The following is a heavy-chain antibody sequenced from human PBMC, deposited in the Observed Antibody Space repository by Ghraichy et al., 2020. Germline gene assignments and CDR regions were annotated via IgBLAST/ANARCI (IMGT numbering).Heavy chain of an antibody. Sequence: GGSLRLSCAASGFTFSNYAMSWVRQAPGKGLEWVSAIKGSGGSTYYRDSVKGRFTISRDNSKSTLYLLMNSLRAEDTAVYYCAKEGSYCRSSSCTHFDYWGQGTLVTLSS. CDR3: AKEGSYCRSSSCTHFDY. V-gene: IGHV3-23*01. CDR1: GFTFSNYA. J-gene: IGHJ4*02. CDR2: IKGSGGST. D-gene: IGHD2-2*01.